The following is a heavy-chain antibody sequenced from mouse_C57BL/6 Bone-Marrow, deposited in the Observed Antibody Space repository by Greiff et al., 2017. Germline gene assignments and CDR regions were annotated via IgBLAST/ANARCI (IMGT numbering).Heavy chain of an antibody. V-gene: IGHV1-59*01. CDR2: IDPSDSYT. CDR1: GYTFTSYW. D-gene: IGHD2-12*01. CDR3: ARTGAPYSQGAWVSE. Sequence: QVQLQQPGAELVRPGTSVKLSCKASGYTFTSYWMHWVKQRPGQGLEWIGVIDPSDSYTNYNQKFKGKATLTVDTSSSTAYMQLSSLTSEDSAVYYCARTGAPYSQGAWVSEWRRGLLVAVSA. J-gene: IGHJ3*02.